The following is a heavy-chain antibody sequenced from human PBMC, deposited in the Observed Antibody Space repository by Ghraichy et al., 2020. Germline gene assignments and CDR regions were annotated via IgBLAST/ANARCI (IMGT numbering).Heavy chain of an antibody. CDR2: ISGSGGDT. V-gene: IGHV3-23*01. D-gene: IGHD6-19*01. CDR3: AKATAVAGTAKSFDY. Sequence: GGSLRLSCAASGFTFNSYAMNWVRQAPGKGLEWVSSISGSGGDTYYADSVKGRFTISRYNSKNTLNLQMNSLRVEDTAVYYCAKATAVAGTAKSFDYWGQGTLVTVSS. CDR1: GFTFNSYA. J-gene: IGHJ4*02.